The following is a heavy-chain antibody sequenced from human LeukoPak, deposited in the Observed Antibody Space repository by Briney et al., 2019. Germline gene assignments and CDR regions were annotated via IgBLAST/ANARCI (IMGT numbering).Heavy chain of an antibody. J-gene: IGHJ4*02. D-gene: IGHD3-9*01. V-gene: IGHV1-69*06. CDR3: ARNDILTGYYAPFDY. CDR1: GGTFSSYA. CDR2: IIPIFGTA. Sequence: ASVKVSCKASGGTFSSYAISWVRQAPGQGLEWMGGIIPIFGTANYAQKFQGRVTITADKSTSTAYMELSSLRSEDTAVYYCARNDILTGYYAPFDYWGQGTLVTVSS.